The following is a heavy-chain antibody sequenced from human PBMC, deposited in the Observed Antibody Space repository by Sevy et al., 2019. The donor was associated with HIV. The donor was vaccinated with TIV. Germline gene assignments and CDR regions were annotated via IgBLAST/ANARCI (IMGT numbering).Heavy chain of an antibody. CDR1: GFTFSSYG. J-gene: IGHJ4*02. CDR2: IRYDGSDQ. Sequence: GGSLRLSCATSGFTFSSYGMHWVRQAPGKGLEWVAFIRYDGSDQYYADSVKGGFTISRDTPKDTLYLQMNSLRLEDTAVYYCAKDGLTGWNTAYFDSWGQGTLVTVSS. V-gene: IGHV3-30*02. D-gene: IGHD1-1*01. CDR3: AKDGLTGWNTAYFDS.